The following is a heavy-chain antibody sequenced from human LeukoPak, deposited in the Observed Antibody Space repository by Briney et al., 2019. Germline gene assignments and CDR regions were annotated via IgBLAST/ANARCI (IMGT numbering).Heavy chain of an antibody. V-gene: IGHV1-69*04. CDR3: ASRTHGDYEDAFDI. CDR1: GGTXSSYA. Sequence: GTSVKVSCKASGGTXSSYAISWVRQAPGQGLEWMGRIIPILGIANYAQKFQGRVTITADKSTSTAYMELSSLRSEDTAVYYCASRTHGDYEDAFDIWGQGTMVTVSS. CDR2: IIPILGIA. D-gene: IGHD4-17*01. J-gene: IGHJ3*02.